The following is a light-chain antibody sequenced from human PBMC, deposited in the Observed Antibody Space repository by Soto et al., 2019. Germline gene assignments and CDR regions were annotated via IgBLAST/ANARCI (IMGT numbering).Light chain of an antibody. Sequence: VLTQSPDTLSLSPGATAILSCRASQSIDTYSAWYQFKPGQRPRLLIYGASSRALGIPDRFIGRGSGTNFTLTIRRLEPEDFAVYFCQHYASSPITFGQGTRLEIK. J-gene: IGKJ5*01. V-gene: IGKV3-20*01. CDR3: QHYASSPIT. CDR1: QSIDTY. CDR2: GAS.